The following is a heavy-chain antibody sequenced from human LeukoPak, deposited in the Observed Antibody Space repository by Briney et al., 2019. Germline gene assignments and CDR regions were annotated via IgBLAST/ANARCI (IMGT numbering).Heavy chain of an antibody. J-gene: IGHJ4*02. CDR3: ARHYLGISDY. V-gene: IGHV4-59*08. CDR1: GGSISSYY. D-gene: IGHD7-27*01. Sequence: SETLSLTSTVSGGSISSYYWSWIRQPPGKGLEWIGYIYYSGSTNYNPSLKSRVTISVDTSKNQFSLKLSSVTAADTAVYYCARHYLGISDYWGQGTLVTVSS. CDR2: IYYSGST.